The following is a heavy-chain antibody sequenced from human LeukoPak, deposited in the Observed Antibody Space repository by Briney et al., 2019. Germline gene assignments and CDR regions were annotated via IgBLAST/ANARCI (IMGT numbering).Heavy chain of an antibody. Sequence: SETLSLTCTVSGGSISSSSYYWSWIRQPPGKGLEWIGYIYYSGSTNYNPSLKSRVTISVDTSKNQFSLKLSSVTAADTAVYYCARGHSGYCSSTSCYVGFRLGYYYYYMDGWAKGPRSPSP. D-gene: IGHD2-2*03. J-gene: IGHJ6*03. CDR3: ARGHSGYCSSTSCYVGFRLGYYYYYMDG. CDR2: IYYSGST. CDR1: GGSISSSSYY. V-gene: IGHV4-61*01.